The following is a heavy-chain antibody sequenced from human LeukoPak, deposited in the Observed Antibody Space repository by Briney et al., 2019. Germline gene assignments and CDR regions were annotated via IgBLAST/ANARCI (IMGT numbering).Heavy chain of an antibody. Sequence: GGSLRLSCVASGFTFSTYAMSWVRQAPGKGLEWVSVISNSDTTYYADSVKGRFIISKDISKNTLYLQMNNLRADDTAVYYCARESGYAVGDFWGRGTLVTVSS. V-gene: IGHV3-23*01. J-gene: IGHJ4*02. CDR3: ARESGYAVGDF. CDR1: GFTFSTYA. D-gene: IGHD5-12*01. CDR2: ISNSDTT.